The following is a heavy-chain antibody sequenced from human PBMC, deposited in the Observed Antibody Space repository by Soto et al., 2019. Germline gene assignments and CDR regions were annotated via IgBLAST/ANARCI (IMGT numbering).Heavy chain of an antibody. CDR2: LDGAGGST. J-gene: IGHJ6*02. D-gene: IGHD3-10*01. CDR1: GFTFSDFA. Sequence: QAGGSLRLSCLASGFTFSDFAMTWGRHVPGRGLEWVASLDGAGGSTYYAESVRGRFSISRDNSQNTLFLQMKRLTVDDTAIYYCAAPRDEYGSGVSWFTYGMDIWGQGTTVTVSS. CDR3: AAPRDEYGSGVSWFTYGMDI. V-gene: IGHV3-23*01.